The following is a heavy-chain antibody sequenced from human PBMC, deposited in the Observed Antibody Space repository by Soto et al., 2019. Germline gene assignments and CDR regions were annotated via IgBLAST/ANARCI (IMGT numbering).Heavy chain of an antibody. J-gene: IGHJ3*02. CDR3: AHSLPGEVGISYAFDI. CDR1: GFSLSTSGVG. V-gene: IGHV2-5*02. D-gene: IGHD3-16*01. Sequence: SGPTLVNPTQTLTLTCTFSGFSLSTSGVGVGWIRQPPGKALEWLALIYWDDDKRYSPSLKSRLTITKDTSKNQVVLTMTNMDPVDTATYYCAHSLPGEVGISYAFDIWGQGTMVTVSS. CDR2: IYWDDDK.